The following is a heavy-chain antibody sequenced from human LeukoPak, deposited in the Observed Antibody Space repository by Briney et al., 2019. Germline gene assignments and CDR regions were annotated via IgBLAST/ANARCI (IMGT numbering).Heavy chain of an antibody. D-gene: IGHD6-19*01. V-gene: IGHV3-23*01. CDR2: VSASGGRT. CDR3: ARERNLEIAVAGTIFNY. Sequence: GGSLRLSCAASGFTFNSYAMNWVRQAPGKGLDWVSAVSASGGRTYYADSVKGRFTISRDNSKNTLYLQMKSLRAEDTAVYYCARERNLEIAVAGTIFNYWGQGTLVTVSS. CDR1: GFTFNSYA. J-gene: IGHJ4*02.